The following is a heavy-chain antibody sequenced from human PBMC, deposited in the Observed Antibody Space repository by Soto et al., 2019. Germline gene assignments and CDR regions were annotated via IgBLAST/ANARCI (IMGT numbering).Heavy chain of an antibody. V-gene: IGHV3-66*01. Sequence: EVQLVESGGGLVQPGGSLRLSCAASGFTVSGNYMSWVRQAPGKGLEWVSVIYSGGSTYYADSVKGRFTISRDNSKNTLYLQMNSLRAEDTAVYYCARENIGARSAFDIWGQGTMVTVSS. CDR1: GFTVSGNY. CDR3: ARENIGARSAFDI. CDR2: IYSGGST. D-gene: IGHD6-6*01. J-gene: IGHJ3*02.